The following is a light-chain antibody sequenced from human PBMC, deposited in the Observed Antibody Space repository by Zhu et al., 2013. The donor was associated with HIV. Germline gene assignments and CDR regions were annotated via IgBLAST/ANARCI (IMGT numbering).Light chain of an antibody. CDR2: EAS. V-gene: IGLV2-23*01. J-gene: IGLJ3*02. Sequence: QSALTQPASVSGSPGQSITISCTGTSSDVGGYKYVSWYQQHPAKAPKLIIYEASNRPSGVSDRFSGSKSGNTASLTISGLQAEDEADYYCCSYAGSSTWVFGGGTKLTVL. CDR3: CSYAGSSTWV. CDR1: SSDVGGYKY.